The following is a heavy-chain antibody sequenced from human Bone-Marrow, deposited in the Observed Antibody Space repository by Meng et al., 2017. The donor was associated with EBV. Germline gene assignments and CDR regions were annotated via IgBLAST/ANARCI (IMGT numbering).Heavy chain of an antibody. V-gene: IGHV4-39*07. Sequence: QLQLQESGPVLVKPSETLSLTCTVSGGSISSSSYYWGWIRQPPGKGLEWIGSIYYSGSTYYNPSLKSRVTISVVTSKNQFSLKLSSVTAADTAVYYCAREYDSSGYSNYWGQGTLVTVSS. J-gene: IGHJ4*02. CDR1: GGSISSSSYY. D-gene: IGHD3-22*01. CDR3: AREYDSSGYSNY. CDR2: IYYSGST.